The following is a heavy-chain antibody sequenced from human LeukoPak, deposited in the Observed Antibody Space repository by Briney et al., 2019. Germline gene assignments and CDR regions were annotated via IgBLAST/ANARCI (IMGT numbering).Heavy chain of an antibody. Sequence: GASVGVSCKASGYTFTSYAMNWVRQAPGQGLERMGWINTNTGNPTYAQGFTGRFVFSLDTSVSTAYLQISSLKAEDTAVYYCARNVEPGYYYGMDVWGQGTTVTVSS. V-gene: IGHV7-4-1*02. CDR1: GYTFTSYA. D-gene: IGHD5-24*01. CDR3: ARNVEPGYYYGMDV. CDR2: INTNTGNP. J-gene: IGHJ6*02.